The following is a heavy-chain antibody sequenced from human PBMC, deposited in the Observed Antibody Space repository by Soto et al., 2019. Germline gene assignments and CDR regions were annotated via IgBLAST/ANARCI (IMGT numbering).Heavy chain of an antibody. CDR2: IYFGGTT. D-gene: IGHD3-10*01. V-gene: IGHV4-4*09. J-gene: IGHJ4*02. CDR3: ATQTFGSNAFFDT. Sequence: SEALSPTYSHSGTPIATLYWSTIGQPPGLGLEWIVYIYFGGTTQSNPSLKGRATISLDTSKNQFTLNLASVSAADTAVYYCATQTFGSNAFFDTWGQGALVTVSS. CDR1: GTPIATLY.